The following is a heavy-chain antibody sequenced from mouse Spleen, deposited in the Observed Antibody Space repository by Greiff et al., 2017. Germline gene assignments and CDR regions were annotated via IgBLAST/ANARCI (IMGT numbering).Heavy chain of an antibody. J-gene: IGHJ3*01. V-gene: IGHV1-9*01. CDR3: ARTFYYYDGSPPWFAY. Sequence: VKLMESGAELMKPGASVKLSCKATGYTFTGYWIEWVKQRPGHGLEWIGEILPGSGSTNYNEKFKGKATFTADTSSNTAYMQLSSLTTEDSAIYYCARTFYYYDGSPPWFAYWGQGTLVTVSA. D-gene: IGHD1-1*01. CDR1: GYTFTGYW. CDR2: ILPGSGST.